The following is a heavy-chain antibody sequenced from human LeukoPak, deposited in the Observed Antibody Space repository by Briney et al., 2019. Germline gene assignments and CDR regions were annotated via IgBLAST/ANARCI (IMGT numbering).Heavy chain of an antibody. CDR2: IIPIFGTA. Sequence: ASVTVSCKASGGTFSSYAISWVRQAPGQGLEWMGGIIPIFGTANYAQKFQGRVTITADESTSTAYMELSSLRSEDTAVYYCARLVPAAYYFDYWGQGTLVTVSS. CDR3: ARLVPAAYYFDY. J-gene: IGHJ4*02. CDR1: GGTFSSYA. D-gene: IGHD2-2*01. V-gene: IGHV1-69*13.